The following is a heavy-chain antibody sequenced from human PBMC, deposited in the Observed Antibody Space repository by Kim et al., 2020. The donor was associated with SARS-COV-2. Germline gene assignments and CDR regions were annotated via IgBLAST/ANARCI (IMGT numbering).Heavy chain of an antibody. CDR3: AKDKASTVNSRSFDF. CDR1: GFTFDDYA. D-gene: IGHD2-8*02. V-gene: IGHV3-9*01. J-gene: IGHJ3*01. Sequence: GGSLRLSCAASGFTFDDYAMHWVRQAPGKGLEWVSGISWNSDTIGYADSVKGRFTISRDNAKNALYLQMNSLRTEDTALYYCAKDKASTVNSRSFDFWGQGTMVTVSS. CDR2: ISWNSDTI.